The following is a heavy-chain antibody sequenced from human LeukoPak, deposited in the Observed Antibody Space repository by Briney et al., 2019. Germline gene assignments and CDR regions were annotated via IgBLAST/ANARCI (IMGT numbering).Heavy chain of an antibody. Sequence: GGSLRLPCAASGFTVISDYMSWVRQAPGKGLEWVSVIYSGDTTYYADSVRGRFIISRDNSKNTLYLHMNDLRAEDTAVYYCARASLNTYGPLYFDYWGQGTLVTVSS. J-gene: IGHJ4*02. D-gene: IGHD5-18*01. CDR3: ARASLNTYGPLYFDY. CDR2: IYSGDTT. CDR1: GFTVISDY. V-gene: IGHV3-66*01.